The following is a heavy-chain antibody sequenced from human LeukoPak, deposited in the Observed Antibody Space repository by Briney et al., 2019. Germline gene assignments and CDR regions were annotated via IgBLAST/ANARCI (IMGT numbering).Heavy chain of an antibody. J-gene: IGHJ4*02. CDR3: TRGSGSLDY. CDR2: IRSKAYGGTT. Sequence: PGGSLRLSCAASGFTFSSYSMNWVRQAPGKGLEWVGFIRSKAYGGTTEYAASVKGRFTISRDDSKSIAYLQMNSLKTEDTAVYYCTRGSGSLDYWGQGTLVTVSS. D-gene: IGHD3-22*01. V-gene: IGHV3-49*04. CDR1: GFTFSSYS.